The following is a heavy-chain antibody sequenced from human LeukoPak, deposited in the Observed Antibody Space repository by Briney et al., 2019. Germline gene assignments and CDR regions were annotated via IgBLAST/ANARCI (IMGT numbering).Heavy chain of an antibody. V-gene: IGHV3-30*03. D-gene: IGHD4-17*01. CDR1: GFTFSSYW. J-gene: IGHJ3*02. Sequence: PGGSLRLSCAASGFTFSSYWMSWVRQAPGKGLEWVAVISYDGSNKYYADSVKGRFTISRDNSKNTLYLQMNSLRAEDTAVYYCARDNYGDYGAFDIWGQGTMVTVSS. CDR2: ISYDGSNK. CDR3: ARDNYGDYGAFDI.